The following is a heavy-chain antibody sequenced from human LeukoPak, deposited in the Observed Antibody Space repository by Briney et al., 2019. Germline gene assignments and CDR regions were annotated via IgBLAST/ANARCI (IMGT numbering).Heavy chain of an antibody. J-gene: IGHJ6*02. D-gene: IGHD3-9*01. CDR2: ISGSGGST. CDR3: AKGTSGRTYDILTGYGHGMDV. CDR1: GFTFSSYA. Sequence: GGSLRLSCAASGFTFSSYAMSWVRQAPGKGLEWVSDISGSGGSTYYADSVKGRFTISRDNSKNTLYLQMNSLRAEDTAVYYCAKGTSGRTYDILTGYGHGMDVWGQGTTVTVSS. V-gene: IGHV3-23*01.